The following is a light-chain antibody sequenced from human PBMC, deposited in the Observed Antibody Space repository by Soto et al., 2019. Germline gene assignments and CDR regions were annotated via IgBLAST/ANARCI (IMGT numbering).Light chain of an antibody. Sequence: EIVMTQSPGTLSLSPGERATISCRASQVIGSRYLAWYHQKSGQAPRLLIYGASSRATGIPDRFSGSGSGTNLTFTISKLEAEDFGVYYCQQFGSSIPHTFGQGTKLEIK. CDR3: QQFGSSIPHT. CDR2: GAS. V-gene: IGKV3-20*01. J-gene: IGKJ2*01. CDR1: QVIGSRY.